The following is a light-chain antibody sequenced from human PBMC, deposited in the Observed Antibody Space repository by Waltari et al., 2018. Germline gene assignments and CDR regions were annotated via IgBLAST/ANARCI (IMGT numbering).Light chain of an antibody. Sequence: AIQMTPSPSPLSASVGDRVTVTCRASQDIRNDLGWYQQKPGKAPKLLIYAAYTLQSGVPSRFSGSGFGTEFTLTISSLQPEDFATYYCLQDYNYPRAFGQGTKVEMK. CDR3: LQDYNYPRA. J-gene: IGKJ1*01. CDR1: QDIRND. CDR2: AAY. V-gene: IGKV1-6*01.